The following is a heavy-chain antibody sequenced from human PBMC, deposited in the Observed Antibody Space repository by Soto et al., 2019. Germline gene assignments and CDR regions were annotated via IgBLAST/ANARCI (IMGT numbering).Heavy chain of an antibody. D-gene: IGHD6-19*01. J-gene: IGHJ4*02. Sequence: QVQLVESGGGVVQPGRSLRLSCAASGFNFSSYVMHWVRQAPGKGLEWVAGIWYDGGNKYYADSVKGRFTISRDNSKNTLYLQMHSLRAEDTAVYYCARDGQWLPRDGLRSSYYFDYWGQGTLVTVSS. CDR2: IWYDGGNK. CDR3: ARDGQWLPRDGLRSSYYFDY. CDR1: GFNFSSYV. V-gene: IGHV3-33*01.